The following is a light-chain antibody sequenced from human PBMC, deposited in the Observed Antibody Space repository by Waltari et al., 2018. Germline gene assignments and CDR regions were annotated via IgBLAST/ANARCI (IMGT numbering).Light chain of an antibody. V-gene: IGKV3-15*01. CDR3: QQYDVWPPYT. J-gene: IGKJ2*01. CDR2: GAS. CDR1: QSISSN. Sequence: EIVMTQSPATLSVSPGERATLSCRASQSISSNLAWYQQQPGQAPRLLIYGASTRATGIPAGFSGSGSGTEFTLTISSLQSEDFALYYCQQYDVWPPYTFGQGTKLEIK.